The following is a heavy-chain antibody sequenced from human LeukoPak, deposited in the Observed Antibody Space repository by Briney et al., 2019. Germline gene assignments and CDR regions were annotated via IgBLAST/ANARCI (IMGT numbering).Heavy chain of an antibody. V-gene: IGHV3-66*01. Sequence: GGSLRLSCAASGFTVSRNYMSWVRQAPGKGLEWVSVIYSGGSTYYADSVKGRFTISRDNSKNTLYLQMNSLRAEGTAVYYCARVWNSAFDIWGQGTMVTVSS. CDR1: GFTVSRNY. J-gene: IGHJ3*02. CDR3: ARVWNSAFDI. CDR2: IYSGGST. D-gene: IGHD1/OR15-1a*01.